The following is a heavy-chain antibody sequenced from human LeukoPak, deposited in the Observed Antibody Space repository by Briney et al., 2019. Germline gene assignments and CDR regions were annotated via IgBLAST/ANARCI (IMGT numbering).Heavy chain of an antibody. CDR3: ARVTHYFASGSLAIYYFDY. V-gene: IGHV3-74*01. D-gene: IGHD3-10*01. CDR2: INYDGTTT. J-gene: IGHJ4*02. Sequence: GGSLRLSCAASGFTFNNYWMHWVRQAPGKGLVWFSRINYDGTTTTYADSVKGRFTISSDNAKNTLYLQMNSLRAEDTAVYYCARVTHYFASGSLAIYYFDYWGQGTLVTVSS. CDR1: GFTFNNYW.